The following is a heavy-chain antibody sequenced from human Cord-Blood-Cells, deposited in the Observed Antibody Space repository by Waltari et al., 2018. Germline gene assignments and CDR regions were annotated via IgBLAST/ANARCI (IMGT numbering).Heavy chain of an antibody. D-gene: IGHD3-22*01. Sequence: QVQLVQSGAEVKKPGSSVKVSCKASGGTFSSYAISWVRQAPGQGLEWMGGIIPIFGTANYGQKFQGIGTITADESTSTAYMELSSLRSEDTALYYCARKYYDSSGYYYPFDYWGQGTLVTVSS. CDR1: GGTFSSYA. CDR2: IIPIFGTA. CDR3: ARKYYDSSGYYYPFDY. J-gene: IGHJ4*02. V-gene: IGHV1-69*12.